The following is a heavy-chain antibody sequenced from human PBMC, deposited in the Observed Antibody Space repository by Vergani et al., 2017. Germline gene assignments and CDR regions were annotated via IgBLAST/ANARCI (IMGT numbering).Heavy chain of an antibody. CDR2: IKHSGST. Sequence: QVQLQQWGAGLLKPSETLSLTCAVYGGSFSGYYWSWIRQPPGNGLEWIGEIKHSGSTNYNPSLKSRVTISVDTSKNQFSLKLSSVTAADTAVYYCAIYIVGAADYWGQGTLVTVSS. CDR1: GGSFSGYY. D-gene: IGHD1-26*01. CDR3: AIYIVGAADY. V-gene: IGHV4-34*01. J-gene: IGHJ4*02.